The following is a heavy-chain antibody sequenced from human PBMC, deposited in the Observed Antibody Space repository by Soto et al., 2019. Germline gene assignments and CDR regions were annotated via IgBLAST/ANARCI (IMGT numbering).Heavy chain of an antibody. CDR1: RYSFSSYG. Sequence: ASVKVSCKASRYSFSSYGLTWVRQAPGQGLEWMGWISVHNGDTYYAQKFQGRITMTSDTSTSTAFMELRSLTSDDTAVYYCARQVNGLDVWG. CDR2: ISVHNGDT. V-gene: IGHV1-18*01. CDR3: ARQVNGLDV. J-gene: IGHJ6*02. D-gene: IGHD4-4*01.